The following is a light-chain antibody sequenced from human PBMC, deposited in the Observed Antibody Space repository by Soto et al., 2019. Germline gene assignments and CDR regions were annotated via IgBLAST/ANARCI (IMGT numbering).Light chain of an antibody. V-gene: IGKV3-15*01. CDR3: QQYNNWPPLT. CDR2: GAS. CDR1: QSVSSN. Sequence: EIVMTQSPATLAGSPGETVTLSCRASQSVSSNLAWYQQKPGQAPRLLIYGASTRATGIPARFSGSGSGTEFTLTISSLQSEDFAVYYCQQYNNWPPLTFGGGTKVDIK. J-gene: IGKJ4*01.